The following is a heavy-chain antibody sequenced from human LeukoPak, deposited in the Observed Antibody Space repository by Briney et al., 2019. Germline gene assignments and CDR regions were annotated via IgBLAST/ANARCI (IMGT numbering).Heavy chain of an antibody. CDR2: ISYDGSNK. CDR3: ARDRGRLIVGATTFDY. CDR1: GFTFSSSA. D-gene: IGHD1-26*01. V-gene: IGHV3-30-3*01. J-gene: IGHJ4*02. Sequence: PGGSLRLSCAASGFTFSSSAMHWVRQAPGKGLEWVAVISYDGSNKYYADSVKGRFTISRDTSKNTLYLQMNSLRAEDTAVYYCARDRGRLIVGATTFDYWGQGTLVTVSS.